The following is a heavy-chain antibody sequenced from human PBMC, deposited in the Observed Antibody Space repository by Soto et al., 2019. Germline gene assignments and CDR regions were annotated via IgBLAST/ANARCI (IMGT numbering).Heavy chain of an antibody. CDR1: GYTFTGYY. D-gene: IGHD7-27*01. Sequence: GESLKISCKASGYTFTGYYMHWVRQAPGQGLEWMGWINPNSGGTNYAQKFQGWVTMTRDTSISTAYMELSRLRSDDTAVYYCARTGVTHDAFDIWGQGTMVTVSS. V-gene: IGHV1-2*04. CDR2: INPNSGGT. J-gene: IGHJ3*02. CDR3: ARTGVTHDAFDI.